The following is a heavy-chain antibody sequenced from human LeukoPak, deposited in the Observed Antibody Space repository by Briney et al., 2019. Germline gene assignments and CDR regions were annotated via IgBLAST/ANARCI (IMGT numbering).Heavy chain of an antibody. CDR1: GGSISGYY. CDR2: INHSGST. J-gene: IGHJ4*02. D-gene: IGHD3-16*01. Sequence: SETLSLTCTVSGGSISGYYWSWIRQPPGKGLEWIGEINHSGSTNYNPSLKSRVTISVDTSKNQFSLKLSSVTAADTAVYYCARGQGGLHEFRTFDYWGQGTLVTVSS. V-gene: IGHV4-34*01. CDR3: ARGQGGLHEFRTFDY.